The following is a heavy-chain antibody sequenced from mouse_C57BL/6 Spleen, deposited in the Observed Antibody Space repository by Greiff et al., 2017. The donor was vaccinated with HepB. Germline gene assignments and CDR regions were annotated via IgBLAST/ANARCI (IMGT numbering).Heavy chain of an antibody. Sequence: QVQLQQSGAELARPGASVKLSCKASGYTFTSYGISWVKQRAGQGLEWIGEIYPRNGNTYYNEKFKGKATLTADKSSSTAYMELRSLTSEDSAVYFCASTTVVNYFDYWGQGTTLTVSS. CDR2: IYPRNGNT. CDR1: GYTFTSYG. V-gene: IGHV1-81*01. D-gene: IGHD1-1*01. CDR3: ASTTVVNYFDY. J-gene: IGHJ2*01.